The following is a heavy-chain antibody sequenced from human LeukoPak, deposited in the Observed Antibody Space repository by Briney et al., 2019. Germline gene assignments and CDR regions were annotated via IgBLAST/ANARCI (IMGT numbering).Heavy chain of an antibody. J-gene: IGHJ4*02. Sequence: SETLSLTCTVSVGSITSYYWSWIRQPPGKGLEWIGYIYYSGSINYNPSLKSRVTISVDTSKNQFSLKLSSVTAADTAVYYCARHGSIAAAGFDYWGQGTLVTVSS. V-gene: IGHV4-59*01. CDR2: IYYSGSI. CDR3: ARHGSIAAAGFDY. CDR1: VGSITSYY. D-gene: IGHD6-13*01.